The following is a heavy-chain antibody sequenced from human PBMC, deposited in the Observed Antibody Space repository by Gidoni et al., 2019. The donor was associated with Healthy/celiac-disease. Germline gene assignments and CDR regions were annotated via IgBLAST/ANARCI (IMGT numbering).Heavy chain of an antibody. Sequence: EVQLLESGGGLVQPGGSLRLSCAASGFTFSRYSMSWVRQAPGKGLEWVSAISGSGGSTYYADSVKGRFTISRDNSKNTLYLQMNSLRAEDTAVYYCAKDPSGYYDSSGYSPPLYYFDYWGQGTLVTVSS. CDR1: GFTFSRYS. D-gene: IGHD3-22*01. CDR2: ISGSGGST. V-gene: IGHV3-23*01. J-gene: IGHJ4*02. CDR3: AKDPSGYYDSSGYSPPLYYFDY.